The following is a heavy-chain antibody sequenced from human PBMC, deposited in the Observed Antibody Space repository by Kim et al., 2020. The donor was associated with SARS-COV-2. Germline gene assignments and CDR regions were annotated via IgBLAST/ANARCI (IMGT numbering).Heavy chain of an antibody. D-gene: IGHD3-22*01. J-gene: IGHJ3*02. Sequence: ADPVKGRFTISRENAKNTLYRQMNSLRVEDTAVYYCAKSRYYDSSYAFDIWGQGTMVTVSS. CDR3: AKSRYYDSSYAFDI. V-gene: IGHV3-23*01.